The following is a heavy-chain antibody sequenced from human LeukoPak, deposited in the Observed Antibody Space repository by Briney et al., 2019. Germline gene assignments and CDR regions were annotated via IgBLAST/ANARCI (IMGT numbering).Heavy chain of an antibody. CDR3: ARGTYYYDSSGYFNDAFDI. CDR1: GGSFSGYY. V-gene: IGHV4-34*01. D-gene: IGHD3-22*01. CDR2: INHSGST. Sequence: SETLSLTCAVYGGSFSGYYWSWIRQPPGKGLEWIWEINHSGSTNYNPSLKSRVSISVDTSKNQFSLKLNSVTAADTAVYYCARGTYYYDSSGYFNDAFDIWGQGTMVTVSS. J-gene: IGHJ3*02.